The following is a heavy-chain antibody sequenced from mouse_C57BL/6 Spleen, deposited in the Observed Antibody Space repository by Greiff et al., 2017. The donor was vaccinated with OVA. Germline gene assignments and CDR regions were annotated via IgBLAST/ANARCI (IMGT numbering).Heavy chain of an antibody. V-gene: IGHV3-6*01. CDR2: ISYDGSN. J-gene: IGHJ4*01. D-gene: IGHD2-2*01. CDR1: GYSITSGYY. Sequence: EVQRVESGPGLVKPSQSLSLTCSVTGYSITSGYYWNWIRQFPGNKLEWMGYISYDGSNNYNPSLKNRISITRDTSKNQFFLKLNSVTTEDTATYYCARELIYYGYDDYAMDYWGQGTSVTVSS. CDR3: ARELIYYGYDDYAMDY.